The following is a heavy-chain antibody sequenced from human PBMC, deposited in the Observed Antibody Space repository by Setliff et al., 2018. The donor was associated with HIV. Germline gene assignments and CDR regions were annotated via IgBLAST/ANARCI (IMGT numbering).Heavy chain of an antibody. Sequence: RASVKVSCKASGYTFTGYYMHWVRQAPGQGLEWMGWINPNSGGTNYAQKFQGRVTMTEDTSRDTAYMELSSLRSEDTAVYYCTTPSGSGKYLGAFDVWGQGTMVTVSS. D-gene: IGHD3-10*01. CDR2: INPNSGGT. CDR1: GYTFTGYY. CDR3: TTPSGSGKYLGAFDV. J-gene: IGHJ3*01. V-gene: IGHV1-2*02.